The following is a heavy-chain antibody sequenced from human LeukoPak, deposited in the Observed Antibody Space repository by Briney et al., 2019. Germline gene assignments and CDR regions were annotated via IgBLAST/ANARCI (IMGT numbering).Heavy chain of an antibody. V-gene: IGHV4-59*08. D-gene: IGHD3-10*01. CDR2: GYYSGTT. J-gene: IGHJ2*01. Sequence: SETLSLTCTVSGGSIKSNYWSWIRQPPGKGLEWIGYGYYSGTTNYNPSFKSRVTISVDTSKNQFSLKLSSVTAADTAVYYCARSSGSYFGRRYFDLWGRGTLVTVSS. CDR1: GGSIKSNY. CDR3: ARSSGSYFGRRYFDL.